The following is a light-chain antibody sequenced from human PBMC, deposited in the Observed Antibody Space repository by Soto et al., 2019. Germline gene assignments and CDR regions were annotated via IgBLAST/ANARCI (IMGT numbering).Light chain of an antibody. CDR1: QSVSSN. J-gene: IGKJ4*01. Sequence: EIVMTQSPATLSVSPGERATLSCRANQSVSSNLAWYQQRPGQAPRLLISGASTRATGIPDRFSGSGSGTEFTLTISSLQSEDFAVSYCQEYNKWPDLTFGGGTKV. CDR2: GAS. CDR3: QEYNKWPDLT. V-gene: IGKV3-15*01.